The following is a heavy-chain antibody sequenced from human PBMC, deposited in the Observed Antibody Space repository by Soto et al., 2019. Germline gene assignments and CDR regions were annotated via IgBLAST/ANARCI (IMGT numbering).Heavy chain of an antibody. Sequence: QVQLQESGPGLVKPSQTLSLTCTVSGGSISSGGYYWSWIRQHPGKGLEWIGYIYYSGSTYYNPSLTSRVNIAVDTSENQFSLRLSSVTAADTAVYYCSLLWFGQFYAFALCGQGTMVTVSS. CDR2: IYYSGST. D-gene: IGHD3-10*01. V-gene: IGHV4-31*03. CDR1: GGSISSGGYY. J-gene: IGHJ3*01. CDR3: SLLWFGQFYAFAL.